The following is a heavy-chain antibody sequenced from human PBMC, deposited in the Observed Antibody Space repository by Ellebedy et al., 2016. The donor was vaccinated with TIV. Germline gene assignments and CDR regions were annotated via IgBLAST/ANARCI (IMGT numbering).Heavy chain of an antibody. Sequence: ASVKVSCKASGGIFSNYAISWVRQAPGQGLEWTGWISAYSGNTNYVQKFQGRVTMTTDTSTSTGYLEVRSLRSDDTAVYYCARVIGLFDCDGATCSPPPPVDYWGQGTLVTVSS. CDR3: ARVIGLFDCDGATCSPPPPVDY. CDR2: ISAYSGNT. J-gene: IGHJ4*02. V-gene: IGHV1-18*01. CDR1: GGIFSNYA. D-gene: IGHD2-15*01.